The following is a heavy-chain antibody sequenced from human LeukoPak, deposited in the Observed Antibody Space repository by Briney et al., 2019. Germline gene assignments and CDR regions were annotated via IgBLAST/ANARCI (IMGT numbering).Heavy chain of an antibody. J-gene: IGHJ4*02. CDR2: IYYSGST. D-gene: IGHD2-21*02. Sequence: SETLSLTCTVSGGSIGSSNHYWGWIRQPPGKGLEWIASIYYSGSTYSNPSLKSRVTMSVDTSKNQFSLKLYSVTAADTAMYYCARQTSMVTMYYFDQWGQGTLVTVSS. CDR3: ARQTSMVTMYYFDQ. CDR1: GGSIGSSNHY. V-gene: IGHV4-39*01.